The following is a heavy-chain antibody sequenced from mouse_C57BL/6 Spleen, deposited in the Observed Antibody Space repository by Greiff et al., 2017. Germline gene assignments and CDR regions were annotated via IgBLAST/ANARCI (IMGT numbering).Heavy chain of an antibody. V-gene: IGHV5-4*01. J-gene: IGHJ3*01. D-gene: IGHD2-1*01. CDR1: GFTFSSYA. CDR2: ISDGGSYT. Sequence: EVKLMESGGGLVKPGGSLKLSCAASGFTFSSYAMSWVRQTPEKRLEWVATISDGGSYTYYPDNVKGRFTIARDNAKNNLYLQMSHLKSEDTAMYYCARDPGNSIAYWGQGTLVTVSA. CDR3: ARDPGNSIAY.